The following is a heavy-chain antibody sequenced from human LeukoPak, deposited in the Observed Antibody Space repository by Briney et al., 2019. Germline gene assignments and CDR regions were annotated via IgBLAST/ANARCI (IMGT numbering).Heavy chain of an antibody. D-gene: IGHD3-10*01. V-gene: IGHV4-59*01. CDR3: ARDIYGPGYGFFDY. J-gene: IGHJ4*02. CDR2: IHYSGST. Sequence: ASETLSLTCTVSGVSMSTYYWSWIRQSPGKGLEWLAYIHYSGSTNINPSLKGRLAISIDTSKNQFSLKVNSVTAADTAVYYCARDIYGPGYGFFDYWGQGTLVTVSS. CDR1: GVSMSTYY.